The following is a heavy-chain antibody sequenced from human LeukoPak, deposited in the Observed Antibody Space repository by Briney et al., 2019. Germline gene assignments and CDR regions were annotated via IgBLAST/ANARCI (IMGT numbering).Heavy chain of an antibody. V-gene: IGHV1-46*01. CDR3: ARAGPMVYAIWGWFDP. CDR1: GYTFTSYY. D-gene: IGHD2-8*01. CDR2: INPSGGST. J-gene: IGHJ5*02. Sequence: ASVKVSCKASGYTFTSYYMHWERQAPGQGLEWMGIINPSGGSTSYAQKFQGRVTMTRDTSTSTVYMELSSLRSEDTAVYYCARAGPMVYAIWGWFDPWGQGTLVTVSS.